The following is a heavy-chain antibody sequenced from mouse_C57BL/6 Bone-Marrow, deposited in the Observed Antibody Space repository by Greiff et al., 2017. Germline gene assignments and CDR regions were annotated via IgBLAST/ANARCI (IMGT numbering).Heavy chain of an antibody. Sequence: SGAELVRPGASVKMSCKASGYTFTSYNMHWVKQTPRQGLDWLGAIYPGHGDTSYTQQFKGEARLTVDKSSSTAYKQLSSLTSEDSAVYFWARTVTYYGSSGGDWAYWGKGTLVTVSA. CDR3: ARTVTYYGSSGGDWAY. CDR1: GYTFTSYN. V-gene: IGHV1-12*01. CDR2: IYPGHGDT. D-gene: IGHD1-1*01. J-gene: IGHJ3*01.